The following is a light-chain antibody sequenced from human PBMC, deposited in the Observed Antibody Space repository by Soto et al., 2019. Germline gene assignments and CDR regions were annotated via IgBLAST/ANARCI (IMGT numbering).Light chain of an antibody. CDR3: QQYKNRLRT. J-gene: IGKJ1*01. CDR1: QSVSSN. Sequence: EIVMTQSPATLSVSPGERATLSCRASQSVSSNLAWYQQKPGQAPRLLIYGASTRATGIPARFSGSASGTESTLTFTSLQSEDFAVYYCQQYKNRLRTLDQGNKVEIK. V-gene: IGKV3-15*01. CDR2: GAS.